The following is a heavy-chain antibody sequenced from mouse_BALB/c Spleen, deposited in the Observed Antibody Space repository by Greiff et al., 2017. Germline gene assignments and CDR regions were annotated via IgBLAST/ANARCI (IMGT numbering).Heavy chain of an antibody. CDR3: ARDNGNLPYYYAMDY. J-gene: IGHJ4*01. Sequence: VHLVESGPGLVAPSQSLSITCTVSGFSLTGYGVNWVRQPPGKGLEWLGMIWGDGSTDYNSALKSRLSISKDNSKSQVFLKMNSLQTDDTARYYCARDNGNLPYYYAMDYWGQGTSVTVSS. CDR1: GFSLTGYG. V-gene: IGHV2-6-7*01. D-gene: IGHD2-1*01. CDR2: IWGDGST.